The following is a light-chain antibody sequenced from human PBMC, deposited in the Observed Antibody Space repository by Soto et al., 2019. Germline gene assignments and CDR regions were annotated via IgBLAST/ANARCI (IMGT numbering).Light chain of an antibody. CDR1: QSVSSSY. CDR2: GAS. J-gene: IGKJ2*01. V-gene: IGKV3-20*01. Sequence: EIVLTQSPGTLSLSPGERATLSCRASQSVSSSYLAWYQQKPGQAPRLLIYGASSRATGIPDRFSGSGSGTDFTLTISRLEPEDFAVYYCQQYGNSPPVLYTFGQGTKLEIK. CDR3: QQYGNSPPVLYT.